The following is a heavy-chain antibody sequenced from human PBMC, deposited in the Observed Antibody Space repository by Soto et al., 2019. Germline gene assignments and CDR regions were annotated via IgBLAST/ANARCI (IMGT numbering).Heavy chain of an antibody. Sequence: GGSLRLSCTASGFTFNTHWMHWVRQAPGKGLVWVSRIYFDGITTNYADSVKGRLTVSRDNAKNTVYLHVNTLRDEDTAVYYCARGGAMGVDYWGPGTMVTVYS. CDR1: GFTFNTHW. V-gene: IGHV3-74*01. CDR2: IYFDGITT. CDR3: ARGGAMGVDY. J-gene: IGHJ4*02. D-gene: IGHD1-26*01.